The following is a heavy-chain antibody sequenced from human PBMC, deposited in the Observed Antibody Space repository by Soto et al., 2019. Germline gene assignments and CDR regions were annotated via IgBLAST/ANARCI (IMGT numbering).Heavy chain of an antibody. J-gene: IGHJ4*02. CDR2: FYFSGNT. V-gene: IGHV4-39*01. CDR1: GASISGSSYY. D-gene: IGHD6-6*01. CDR3: ARLVIRNGFDY. Sequence: PSETLSLTXTVSGASISGSSYYWGWIRQPPGKGLEWIASFYFSGNTYYNPSLRSRLSISVDTSKNQFSLKMNSVTAADTAVYYCARLVIRNGFDYWGQGALVTVSS.